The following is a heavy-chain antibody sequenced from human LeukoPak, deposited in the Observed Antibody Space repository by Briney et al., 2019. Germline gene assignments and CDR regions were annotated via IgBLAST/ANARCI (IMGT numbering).Heavy chain of an antibody. CDR2: IYYSGST. CDR1: GGSISSSSYY. D-gene: IGHD3-3*01. J-gene: IGHJ4*02. V-gene: IGHV4-39*01. Sequence: SSETLSLTCTVSGGSISSSSYYWGWIRQPPGKGLEWIGSIYYSGSTYYNPSLKSRVTISVDTSKNQFSLKLSSVTAADTAVYYCARRYYDFWSGYYDYFDYWGQGTLVTVSS. CDR3: ARRYYDFWSGYYDYFDY.